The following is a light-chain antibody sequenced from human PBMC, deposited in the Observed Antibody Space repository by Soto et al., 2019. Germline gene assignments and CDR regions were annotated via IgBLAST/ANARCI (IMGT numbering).Light chain of an antibody. CDR2: AAS. Sequence: DIHMTQSPSTLSASVLGVVTVTFLASQSISSWLAWYQQKPGKAPNLLIFAASSLQTGVPSRFSGSGSGTDFTLTISSLQPEDFATYYCQQGKSFPFTFGGGTKVDIK. J-gene: IGKJ4*01. CDR3: QQGKSFPFT. V-gene: IGKV1-12*01. CDR1: QSISSW.